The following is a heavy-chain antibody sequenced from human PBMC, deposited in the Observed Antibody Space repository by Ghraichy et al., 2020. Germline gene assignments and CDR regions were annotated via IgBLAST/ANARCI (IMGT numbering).Heavy chain of an antibody. CDR2: ISSSSSYI. V-gene: IGHV3-21*01. D-gene: IGHD4-17*01. Sequence: GALRLSCAASGFTFSSYSMNWVRQAPGKGLEWVSSISSSSSYIYYADSVKGRFTISRDNAKNSLYLQMNSLRAEDTAVYYCARDTVTTPLPNYYYYGMDVWGQGTTVTVSS. CDR1: GFTFSSYS. CDR3: ARDTVTTPLPNYYYYGMDV. J-gene: IGHJ6*02.